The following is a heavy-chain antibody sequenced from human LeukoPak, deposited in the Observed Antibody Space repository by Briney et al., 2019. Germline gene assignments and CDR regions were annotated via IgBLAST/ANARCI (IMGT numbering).Heavy chain of an antibody. Sequence: GGALDLSCAASGFTFSSYSMNRVRPAPGKGLEWGSSINSSSSYIYYADSVKGRFTISRDNAKNSLYLQMNSLRAEDTAVYYCARSLPAFTMVRGVLDYWGQGTLVTVSS. V-gene: IGHV3-21*01. J-gene: IGHJ4*02. D-gene: IGHD3-10*01. CDR3: ARSLPAFTMVRGVLDY. CDR2: INSSSSYI. CDR1: GFTFSSYS.